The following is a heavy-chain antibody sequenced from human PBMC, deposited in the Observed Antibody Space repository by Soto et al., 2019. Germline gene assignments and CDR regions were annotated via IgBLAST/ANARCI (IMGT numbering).Heavy chain of an antibody. CDR2: ISHLENT. Sequence: SETLSLTCTVSGDSISSGFSWSWIRQSPGKGLEWIGYISHLENTYFHPSFKSRLTMSIDRSRNQFSLNLSSVTAADRAVYYWVRGGGYDLFDSGGQGVLVTVSS. V-gene: IGHV4-30-2*06. CDR3: VRGGGYDLFDS. CDR1: GDSISSGFS. D-gene: IGHD5-12*01. J-gene: IGHJ4*02.